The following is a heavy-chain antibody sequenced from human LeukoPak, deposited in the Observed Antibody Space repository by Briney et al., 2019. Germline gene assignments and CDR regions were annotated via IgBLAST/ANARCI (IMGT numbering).Heavy chain of an antibody. D-gene: IGHD6-25*01. CDR1: GFTFSNYG. J-gene: IGHJ6*03. V-gene: IGHV3-23*01. Sequence: GGSLRLSCAASGFTFSNYGMNWVRQTPGKGLEWVSGIGGSGGYHTYYADSVRGRFTISRDNFENTLYLQMTSLRTEDTAVYYCARSGYASAWDNRHYYMDVWGKGTTVTVSS. CDR3: ARSGYASAWDNRHYYMDV. CDR2: IGGSGGYHT.